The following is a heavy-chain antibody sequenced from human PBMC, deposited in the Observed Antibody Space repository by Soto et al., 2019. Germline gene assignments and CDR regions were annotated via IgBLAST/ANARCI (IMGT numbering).Heavy chain of an antibody. J-gene: IGHJ4*02. V-gene: IGHV4-59*01. CDR1: GGSISSYY. CDR2: IYYSGST. D-gene: IGHD4-17*01. Sequence: SETLSLTCTVSGGSISSYYWSWIRQPPGKGLEWIGYIYYSGSTNYNPSLKSRVTISVDTSKNQFSLKLSSVTAADTAVYYCARGGIYGDFDYWGQGTLVTVSS. CDR3: ARGGIYGDFDY.